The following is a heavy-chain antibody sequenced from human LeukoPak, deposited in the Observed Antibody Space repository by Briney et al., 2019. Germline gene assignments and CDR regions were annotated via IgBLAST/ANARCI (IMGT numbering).Heavy chain of an antibody. V-gene: IGHV1-2*06. CDR3: AREVAGWDFDY. J-gene: IGHJ4*02. CDR1: GYTFTSYG. Sequence: ASVKVSCRASGYTFTSYGISWVRQAPGQGLEWMGRINPNSGGTNYAQKFQGRVTMTRDTSISTADMEVSRLRSDDTAVYYCAREVAGWDFDYWGQGTLVTVSS. CDR2: INPNSGGT. D-gene: IGHD6-19*01.